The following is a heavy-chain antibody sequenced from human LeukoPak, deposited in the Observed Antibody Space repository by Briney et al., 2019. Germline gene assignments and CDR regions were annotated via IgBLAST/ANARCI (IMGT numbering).Heavy chain of an antibody. CDR1: GGSISSGGYS. J-gene: IGHJ5*02. CDR2: IYHSGST. D-gene: IGHD3-10*01. Sequence: SETLSLTCAVSGGSISSGGYSWSWIRQPPGKGLERIGYIYHSGSTYYNPSLKSRVTISVDRSKDQFSLKLSSVTAADTAVYYCARLVYGSGSYGNWFDPWGQGTLVTVSS. CDR3: ARLVYGSGSYGNWFDP. V-gene: IGHV4-30-2*01.